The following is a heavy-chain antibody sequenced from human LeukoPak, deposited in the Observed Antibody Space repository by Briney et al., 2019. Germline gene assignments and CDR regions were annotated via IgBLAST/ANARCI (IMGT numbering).Heavy chain of an antibody. CDR1: GCSISSYY. V-gene: IGHV4-59*08. J-gene: IGHJ4*02. Sequence: SVTLSLTCTVSGCSISSYYWSWIRQPPGKGLEWIGYIYYSGSTNYNPSLKRRVTISVDTSKNQFSLKLSSVTAADTAVYYCARSRRGSGWYYYWGQGTLVTVSS. CDR3: ARSRRGSGWYYY. D-gene: IGHD6-19*01. CDR2: IYYSGST.